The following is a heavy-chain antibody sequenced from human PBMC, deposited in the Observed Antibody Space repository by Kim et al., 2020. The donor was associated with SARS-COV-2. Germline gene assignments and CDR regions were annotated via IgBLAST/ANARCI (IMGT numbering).Heavy chain of an antibody. J-gene: IGHJ4*01. CDR1: GGSISSYY. D-gene: IGHD2-2*01. Sequence: SETLSLTCTVSGGSISSYYWSWIRQPPGKGLEWIGYIYYSGSTNYNPSLKSRVTISVDTSKNQFSLKLSSVTAADTAVYYCARHASQGSCSSTSCYDYWG. CDR2: IYYSGST. CDR3: ARHASQGSCSSTSCYDY. V-gene: IGHV4-59*08.